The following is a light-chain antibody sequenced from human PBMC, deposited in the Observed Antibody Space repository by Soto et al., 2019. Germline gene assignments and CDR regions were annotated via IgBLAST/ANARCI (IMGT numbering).Light chain of an antibody. CDR2: GAS. CDR1: QSVSSSY. V-gene: IGKV3-20*01. Sequence: ESVLTQSPGTQSLSPGERATRCCRASQSVSSSYLAWYQQKPGRAPRLLIYGASSRATGIPDRFSGSGSGTEFTLTVDSLQSDDIAVYYCQQYYNWPVTFGGGTKVDI. CDR3: QQYYNWPVT. J-gene: IGKJ4*01.